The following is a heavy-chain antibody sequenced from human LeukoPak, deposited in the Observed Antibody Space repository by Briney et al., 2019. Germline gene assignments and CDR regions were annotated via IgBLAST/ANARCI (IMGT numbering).Heavy chain of an antibody. CDR2: IFPRDSDT. CDR3: ARHVSWGYGDYVDC. CDR1: GYRFSSYW. Sequence: GESLKTSFKGSGYRFSSYWIGWVRPMPGKGVEWMGIIFPRDSDTRYSPSFQGHVTISADKSISTAYLQWSSLKASDTAMYYCARHVSWGYGDYVDCWGQGILVTVSS. J-gene: IGHJ4*02. D-gene: IGHD4-17*01. V-gene: IGHV5-51*01.